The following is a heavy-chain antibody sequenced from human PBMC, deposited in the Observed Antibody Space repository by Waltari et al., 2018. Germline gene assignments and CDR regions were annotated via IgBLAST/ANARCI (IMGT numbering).Heavy chain of an antibody. CDR3: ARVAVPAVTTNWFDP. J-gene: IGHJ5*02. CDR2: IYHSGST. Sequence: QVQLQESGPGLVKPSGTLSLTCAVSGVSLSTNNWWSWVRQPPGKGLEWIGEIYHSGSTNDNPSLESRVAISVDKSKNQFSLKVRSVTAADTAVYYCARVAVPAVTTNWFDPWGQGTLVTVSS. D-gene: IGHD2-2*01. CDR1: GVSLSTNNW. V-gene: IGHV4-4*02.